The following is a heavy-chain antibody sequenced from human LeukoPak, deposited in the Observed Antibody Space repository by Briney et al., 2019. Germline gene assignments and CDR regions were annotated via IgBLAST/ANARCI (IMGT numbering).Heavy chain of an antibody. CDR1: GGSISSSSYY. CDR2: IYYDGTT. Sequence: SETLSLTCTVSGGSISSSSYYWGWIRQPPGKGLEWIGTIYYDGTTYYNPSLKRLVAMSVDTPKNHFSLNLRSVTASDTAVYYCVRHLAFLSVATSFGYWGQGALVTVSS. J-gene: IGHJ4*02. CDR3: VRHLAFLSVATSFGY. V-gene: IGHV4-39*01. D-gene: IGHD5-12*01.